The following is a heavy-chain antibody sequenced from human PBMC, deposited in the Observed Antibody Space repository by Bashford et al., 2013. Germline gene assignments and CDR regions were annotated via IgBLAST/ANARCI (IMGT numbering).Heavy chain of an antibody. Sequence: WVRQAPGQGLEWMGRINPVLDVSNYAQKFQGRVTITADKSTSTAYMELSSLRSEDTAVYYCARGVSPDNWGQGTLVTVSS. D-gene: IGHD4-23*01. CDR2: INPVLDVS. CDR3: ARGVSPDN. J-gene: IGHJ4*02. V-gene: IGHV1-69*04.